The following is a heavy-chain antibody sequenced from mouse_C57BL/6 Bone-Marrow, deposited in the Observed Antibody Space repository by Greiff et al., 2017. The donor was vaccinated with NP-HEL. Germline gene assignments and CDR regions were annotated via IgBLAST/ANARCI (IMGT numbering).Heavy chain of an antibody. D-gene: IGHD6-5*01. CDR3: ARMAYSHYAMDY. V-gene: IGHV1-50*01. CDR1: GYTFTSYW. CDR2: IDPSDSYT. J-gene: IGHJ4*01. Sequence: VQLQQPGAELVKPGASVKLSCKASGYTFTSYWMQWVKQRPGQGLEWIGEIDPSDSYTNYNQKFKGKATLTVDTSSSTAYMQLSSLTSEDSAVYYCARMAYSHYAMDYWGQGTSVTVSS.